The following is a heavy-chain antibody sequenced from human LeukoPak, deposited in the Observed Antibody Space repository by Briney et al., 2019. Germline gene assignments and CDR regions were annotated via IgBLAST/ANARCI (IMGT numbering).Heavy chain of an antibody. CDR2: IYYSGST. J-gene: IGHJ4*02. CDR1: GGSISSSSYY. V-gene: IGHV4-39*01. CDR3: ARHNYDSSGYYPDY. Sequence: PSETLSLTCTVSGGSISSSSYYWGWIRQPPGKGLEWIGSIYYSGSTHYNPSLKSRITISVDTSKNQFSLKLSSVTAADTAVYYCARHNYDSSGYYPDYWGQGTLVTVSS. D-gene: IGHD3-22*01.